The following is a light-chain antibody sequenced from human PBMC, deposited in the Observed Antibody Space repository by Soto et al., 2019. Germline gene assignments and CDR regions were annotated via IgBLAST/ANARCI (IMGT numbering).Light chain of an antibody. J-gene: IGKJ4*01. CDR3: QQSSTTPRLS. CDR2: AAS. CDR1: QSITNF. V-gene: IGKV1-39*01. Sequence: DIQMTQSPSSVSASVGDKLTITCRANQSITNFLNWYQKKPGEVPKLLIFAASRLQSGVPSRFSGSGSGTDFALTINSLQPEDFATYYCQQSSTTPRLSFGGGTRVDFK.